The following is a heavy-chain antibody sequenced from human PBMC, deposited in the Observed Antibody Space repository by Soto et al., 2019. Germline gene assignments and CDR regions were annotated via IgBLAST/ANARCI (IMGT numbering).Heavy chain of an antibody. CDR1: GGTFSSYA. D-gene: IGHD3-9*01. Sequence: ASVKVSCKASGGTFSSYAIGWVRQAPGQGLEWMGGIIPIFGTANYAQKFQGRVTITADESTSTAYMELSSLRSEDTAVYYCAGRGPPGVYDILTTSRYGMDVWGQGTTVTVSS. CDR2: IIPIFGTA. CDR3: AGRGPPGVYDILTTSRYGMDV. V-gene: IGHV1-69*13. J-gene: IGHJ6*02.